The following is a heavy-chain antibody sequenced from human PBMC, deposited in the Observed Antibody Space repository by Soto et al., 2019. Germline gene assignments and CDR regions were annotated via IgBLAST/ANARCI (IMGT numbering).Heavy chain of an antibody. CDR1: GFTFSSYA. V-gene: IGHV3-23*01. D-gene: IGHD3-22*01. CDR3: AKDVLTLIVVNICYFDY. CDR2: ISGSGGST. Sequence: PGGSLRLSCAAPGFTFSSYAMSWVRQAPGKGLEWVSAISGSGGSTYYADSVKGRFTISRDNSKNTLYLQMNSLRAEDTAVYYCAKDVLTLIVVNICYFDYWGQGTLVTISS. J-gene: IGHJ4*02.